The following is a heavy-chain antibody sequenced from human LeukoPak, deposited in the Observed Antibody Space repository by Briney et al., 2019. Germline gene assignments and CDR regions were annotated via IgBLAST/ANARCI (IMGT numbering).Heavy chain of an antibody. V-gene: IGHV3-30*02. CDR2: IRYDGSNK. CDR1: GFTFSSYG. Sequence: PGRSLRLSCAASGFTFSSYGMHWVRQAPGKGLEWVAFIRYDGSNKYYADSVKGRFTISRDNSKNTLYLQMNSLRAEDTAVYYCARGMRSGYLNWFDPWGQGTLVTVSS. CDR3: ARGMRSGYLNWFDP. D-gene: IGHD3-22*01. J-gene: IGHJ5*02.